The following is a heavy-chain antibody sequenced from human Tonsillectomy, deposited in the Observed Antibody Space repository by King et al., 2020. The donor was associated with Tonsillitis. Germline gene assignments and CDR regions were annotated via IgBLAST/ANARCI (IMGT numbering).Heavy chain of an antibody. V-gene: IGHV3-33*05. CDR3: ARESLQGGYFDY. Sequence: PPWRSLRLSFAASGFPFSPYGMHWVRQAPGPLLAWLSVLSSAGNTTYSSASVTGRFTISRDNSKNTLYLQMNRLRAEDTAVYYCARESLQGGYFDYWGQGTRVTGAS. CDR1: GFPFSPYG. D-gene: IGHD3-16*01. CDR2: LSSAGNTT. J-gene: IGHJ4*02.